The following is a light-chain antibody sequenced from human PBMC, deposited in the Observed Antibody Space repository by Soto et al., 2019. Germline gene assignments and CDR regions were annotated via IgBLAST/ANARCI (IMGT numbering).Light chain of an antibody. CDR2: GAS. V-gene: IGKV3-20*01. Sequence: EMVLTQSPGTLSLSPGEGATLSCRASQSVSSSYLAWYQQKPGQAPRLLIYGASSRATGIPDRFSGSGSGTDFTRTISRLEPEDFAVYYCQQYDSSPLTFGGGTKVEIK. CDR1: QSVSSSY. J-gene: IGKJ4*01. CDR3: QQYDSSPLT.